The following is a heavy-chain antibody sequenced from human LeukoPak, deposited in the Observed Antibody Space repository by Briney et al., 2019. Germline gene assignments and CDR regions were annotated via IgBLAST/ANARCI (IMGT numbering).Heavy chain of an antibody. V-gene: IGHV3-64*01. CDR2: ISSNGGST. J-gene: IGHJ4*02. CDR1: GFTFSSYA. Sequence: GGSLRLSCAASGFTFSSYAIHWVRQAPGKGLEYVSAISSNGGSTYYANSVKGRFTISRDNSKNTLYLQMGSLRAEDTAVYYCARDTGRYSADHWGQGTLVTVSS. D-gene: IGHD1-26*01. CDR3: ARDTGRYSADH.